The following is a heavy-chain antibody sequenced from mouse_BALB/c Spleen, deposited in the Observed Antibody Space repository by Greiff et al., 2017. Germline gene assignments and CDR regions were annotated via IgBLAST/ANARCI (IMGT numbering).Heavy chain of an antibody. CDR2: INPSTGYT. CDR1: GYTFTSYW. D-gene: IGHD1-1*02. Sequence: QVQLQQSGAELAKPGASVKMSCKASGYTFTSYWMHWVKQRPGQGLEWIGYINPSTGYTEYNQKFKDKATLTADKSSSTAYMQLSSLTSEDSAVYYCATYGHWYFDVWGAETTVTVSS. CDR3: ATYGHWYFDV. J-gene: IGHJ1*01. V-gene: IGHV1-7*01.